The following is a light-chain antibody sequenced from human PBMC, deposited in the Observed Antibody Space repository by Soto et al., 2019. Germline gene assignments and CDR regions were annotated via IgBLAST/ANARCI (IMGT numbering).Light chain of an antibody. Sequence: DIQMTQSPSTLSASVGDRVTITCRASQSISSWLAWYQQKPGKAPKLLIYDASSLESGVPSRFSGSGSGTEFTLTISSLQPADFATYYCQQYNSYSVTFGGGTKVEIK. V-gene: IGKV1-5*01. CDR3: QQYNSYSVT. J-gene: IGKJ4*01. CDR2: DAS. CDR1: QSISSW.